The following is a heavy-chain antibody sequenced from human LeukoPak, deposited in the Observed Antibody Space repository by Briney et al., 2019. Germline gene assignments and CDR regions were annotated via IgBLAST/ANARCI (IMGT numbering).Heavy chain of an antibody. J-gene: IGHJ4*02. V-gene: IGHV1-24*01. CDR1: GYTLTELS. CDR3: AANPEYYDSSGYYRDY. CDR2: FDPEDGET. D-gene: IGHD3-22*01. Sequence: ASVKVSCKVSGYTLTELSMHWVRQAPGKGLEWMGGFDPEDGETIYAQKFQGRVTMTEDTSTDTAYTELSSLRSEDTAVYYCAANPEYYDSSGYYRDYWGQGTLVTVSS.